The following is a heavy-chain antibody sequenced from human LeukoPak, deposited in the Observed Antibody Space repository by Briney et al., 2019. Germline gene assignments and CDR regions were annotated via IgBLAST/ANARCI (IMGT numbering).Heavy chain of an antibody. J-gene: IGHJ6*03. CDR2: INWNRGII. V-gene: IGHV3-9*02. D-gene: IGHD4-17*01. CDR3: ARSLYGDYDYYYMDV. CDR1: GSISDDCA. Sequence: GRWLPLSCVASGSISDDCAMHWVRQAPGKGREWVASINWNRGIIDYADCVKGRFTNSRDNSKNTLYLQMNSLRAEDTAVYYCARSLYGDYDYYYMDVWGKGTTVTISS.